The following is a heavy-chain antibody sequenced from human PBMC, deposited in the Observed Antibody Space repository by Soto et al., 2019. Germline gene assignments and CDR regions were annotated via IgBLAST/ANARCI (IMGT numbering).Heavy chain of an antibody. CDR1: GYSFTSYW. J-gene: IGHJ6*02. D-gene: IGHD6-6*01. V-gene: IGHV5-51*01. CDR2: IYPGDSDT. CDR3: ARHGYSSSSRYYYYGMDV. Sequence: GESLKISCKGSGYSFTSYWIGWVRQMPGKGLEWMGIIYPGDSDTRYSPSFQGQVTISADKSISTAYLKWSSRKASDTAMYYCARHGYSSSSRYYYYGMDVWGQGTTVTVSS.